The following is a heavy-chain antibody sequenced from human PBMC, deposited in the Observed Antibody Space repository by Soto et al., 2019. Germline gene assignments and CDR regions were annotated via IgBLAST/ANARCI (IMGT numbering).Heavy chain of an antibody. CDR1: GFTFSTYA. CDR2: ISGSTGNP. Sequence: EVQLLESGGGLVQRGGSLTLACGASGFTFSTYAMTWVRQAPGKGLEWVSSISGSTGNPYYADSVKGRFTISRDDSKYTLYLPMKRLRSEDTAFYYCAKDSGRHHDSGWGHSYGVDVWGQGTGVTVSS. CDR3: AKDSGRHHDSGWGHSYGVDV. V-gene: IGHV3-23*01. J-gene: IGHJ6*02. D-gene: IGHD3-22*01.